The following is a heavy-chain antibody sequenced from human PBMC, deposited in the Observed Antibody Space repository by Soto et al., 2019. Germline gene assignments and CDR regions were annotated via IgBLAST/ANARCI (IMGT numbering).Heavy chain of an antibody. CDR3: AKDASSGWGALVY. D-gene: IGHD6-19*01. V-gene: IGHV3-30*18. CDR2: ISYDGSNK. J-gene: IGHJ4*02. CDR1: GFTFSSCG. Sequence: QVQLVESGGGVVQPGRSLRLSCAASGFTFSSCGMHWVRQAPGKGLEWVAVISYDGSNKYYADSVKGRFTISRDNSKNTLYLQMNSLRAEDTAVYYCAKDASSGWGALVYWGQGTLVTVSS.